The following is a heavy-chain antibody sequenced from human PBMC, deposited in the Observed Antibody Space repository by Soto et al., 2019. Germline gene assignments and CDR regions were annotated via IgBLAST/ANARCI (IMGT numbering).Heavy chain of an antibody. J-gene: IGHJ4*02. CDR1: GFTFNIYG. CDR3: AKDQASGQGSFDS. CDR2: ISYDGSNQ. Sequence: VKLVESGGGVVQPGGSLRLSCAASGFTFNIYGMHWVRQAPDKGLEWVALISYDGSNQYYADSVKGRFTISRDNSKNTLFQQMNSLRAYDTAVYYCAKDQASGQGSFDSCGQGTLVTVSS. V-gene: IGHV3-30*18.